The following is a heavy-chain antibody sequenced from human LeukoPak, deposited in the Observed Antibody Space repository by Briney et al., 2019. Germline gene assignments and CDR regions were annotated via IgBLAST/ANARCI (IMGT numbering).Heavy chain of an antibody. CDR2: ISWNSANI. CDR3: AKDASYSSSWYYFDY. V-gene: IGHV3-9*03. D-gene: IGHD6-13*01. Sequence: PGGSLRLSCEASGFTFDDYGMHWVRQDPGKGLEWVSGISWNSANIGYADSVKGRFTISRDNAKNSLYLQMNSLRAEDMALYYCAKDASYSSSWYYFDYWGQGTLVTVSS. J-gene: IGHJ4*02. CDR1: GFTFDDYG.